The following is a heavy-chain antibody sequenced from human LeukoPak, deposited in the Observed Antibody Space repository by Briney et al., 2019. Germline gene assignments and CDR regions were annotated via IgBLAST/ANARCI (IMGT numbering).Heavy chain of an antibody. Sequence: SVKVSCKASGGTFSSYAISWVRQAPGQGLEWMGGIIPIFGTANYAQKFQGRVTITADESTGTAYMELSSLRSEDTAVYYCARERGIVGALNYFDYWGQGTLVTVSS. CDR1: GGTFSSYA. CDR2: IIPIFGTA. V-gene: IGHV1-69*01. CDR3: ARERGIVGALNYFDY. J-gene: IGHJ4*02. D-gene: IGHD1-26*01.